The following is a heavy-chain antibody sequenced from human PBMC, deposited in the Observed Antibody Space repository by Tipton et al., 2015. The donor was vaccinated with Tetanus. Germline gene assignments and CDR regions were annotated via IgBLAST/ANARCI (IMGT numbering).Heavy chain of an antibody. Sequence: RSLRLSCAASGFTFSSYAVHWVRQAPGKGPEWVAVVSFDGRYKYYADSVKGRFTISRDNSKNTLTLQMNSLRVEDTAVYYCARPTTVTSYYFGLDVWGQGTLVTVSS. CDR2: VSFDGRYK. D-gene: IGHD4-17*01. J-gene: IGHJ4*02. V-gene: IGHV3-30*03. CDR1: GFTFSSYA. CDR3: ARPTTVTSYYFGLDV.